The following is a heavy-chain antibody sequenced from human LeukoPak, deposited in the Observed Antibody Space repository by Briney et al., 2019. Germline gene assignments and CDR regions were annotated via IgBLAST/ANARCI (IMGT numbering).Heavy chain of an antibody. CDR3: ARGSYSSSWYGYYYYYYMDV. D-gene: IGHD6-13*01. Sequence: SETLSLTCTVSGGSISSYYWSWIRQPPGKGLEWIGYIYYSGSTNYNPSLKSRVTTSVDTSKNQFSLKLSSVTAADTAVYYCARGSYSSSWYGYYYYYYMDVWGKGTTVTVSS. CDR1: GGSISSYY. V-gene: IGHV4-59*01. J-gene: IGHJ6*03. CDR2: IYYSGST.